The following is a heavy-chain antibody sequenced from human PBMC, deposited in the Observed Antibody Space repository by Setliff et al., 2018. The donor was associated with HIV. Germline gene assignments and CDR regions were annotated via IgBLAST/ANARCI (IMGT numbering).Heavy chain of an antibody. D-gene: IGHD1-26*01. CDR1: GFTFSSYE. J-gene: IGHJ4*02. CDR2: MSSTGHTI. V-gene: IGHV3-48*03. CDR3: TRGGLVGAQSHFDY. Sequence: PGGSLRLSCAASGFTFSSYEFNWVRQAPGKGLEWLSYMSSTGHTIHYADSVKGRFTISRDYAKNSLYLQMDSLRPEETAIYYCTRGGLVGAQSHFDYWGPGTLVTVSS.